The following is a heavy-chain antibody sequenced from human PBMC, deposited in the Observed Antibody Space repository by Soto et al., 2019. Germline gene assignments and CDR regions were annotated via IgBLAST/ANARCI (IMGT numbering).Heavy chain of an antibody. CDR2: IYYSGST. J-gene: IGHJ5*02. Sequence: SETLSLTCTVSGGSISSYYWSWIRQPPGKGLEWIGYIYYSGSTNYNPSLKSRVTISVDTSKNQFSLKLSSVTAADTAVYYCARDRYGSNWFDPWGQGTLVTVSS. V-gene: IGHV4-59*01. D-gene: IGHD4-17*01. CDR1: GGSISSYY. CDR3: ARDRYGSNWFDP.